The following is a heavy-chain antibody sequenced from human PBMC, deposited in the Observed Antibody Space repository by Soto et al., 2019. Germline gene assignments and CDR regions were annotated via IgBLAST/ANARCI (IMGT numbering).Heavy chain of an antibody. Sequence: SVKVSCKASGGTFSSYAISWVRQAPGQGLEWMGGIIPIFGTANYAQKFQGRVTITADESTSTAYMELSSLRSEDTAVYYCARSKNVLRFLEWLLWGQGARVTVSS. D-gene: IGHD3-3*01. J-gene: IGHJ4*02. V-gene: IGHV1-69*13. CDR2: IIPIFGTA. CDR1: GGTFSSYA. CDR3: ARSKNVLRFLEWLL.